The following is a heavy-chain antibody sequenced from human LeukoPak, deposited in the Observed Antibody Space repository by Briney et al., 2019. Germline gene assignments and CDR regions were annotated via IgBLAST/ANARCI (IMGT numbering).Heavy chain of an antibody. J-gene: IGHJ3*02. Sequence: ASVKVSCKASGYTFTGYYMHWVRQAPGQGLEWMGWINPNSGGTNYAQKFQGRVTMTRDTSISTAYMELSRLRSDDTAVYYCARDRWTLVGGGAFDIWGQGTMVTVSS. CDR2: INPNSGGT. D-gene: IGHD1-26*01. CDR1: GYTFTGYY. V-gene: IGHV1-2*02. CDR3: ARDRWTLVGGGAFDI.